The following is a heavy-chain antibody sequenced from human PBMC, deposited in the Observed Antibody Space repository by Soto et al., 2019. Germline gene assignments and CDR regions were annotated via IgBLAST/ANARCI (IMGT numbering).Heavy chain of an antibody. CDR2: ISAYNGNT. Sequence: ASVKVSCKASAYTFTSYGVSWVRQAPGQGLEWMGWISAYNGNTNYAQKFQGRVPMTPDTSTSTDYMELRSLRSDDTAVYYCARITAQDISRYYQYGMDVWGQGTTITVS. CDR3: ARITAQDISRYYQYGMDV. CDR1: AYTFTSYG. D-gene: IGHD6-13*01. V-gene: IGHV1-18*01. J-gene: IGHJ6*02.